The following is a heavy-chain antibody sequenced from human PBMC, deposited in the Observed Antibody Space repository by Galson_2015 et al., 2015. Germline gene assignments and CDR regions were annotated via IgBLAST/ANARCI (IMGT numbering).Heavy chain of an antibody. CDR1: GFTFSSYA. J-gene: IGHJ4*02. D-gene: IGHD6-13*01. Sequence: SLRLSCAASGFTFSSYAMHWVRQAPGKGLEWVALISYDGSNKYYADSVKGRFTISRDNSKNTLYLQMNSLRTEDTAVYYCARPYSTSWYYFDYWGQGTLVTVSS. V-gene: IGHV3-30-3*01. CDR3: ARPYSTSWYYFDY. CDR2: ISYDGSNK.